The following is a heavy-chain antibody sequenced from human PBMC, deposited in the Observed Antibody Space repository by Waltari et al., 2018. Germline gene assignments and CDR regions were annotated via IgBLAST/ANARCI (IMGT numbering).Heavy chain of an antibody. J-gene: IGHJ4*02. CDR2: VFYTGRT. Sequence: QVQLQESGPGLVKPSETLSLTCTVSGGSIGNYYWNWIRQPPGKGLEWIGYVFYTGRTNYHPSLNSRVTISVDTSKNQFSLKLSSVTAADTAVYYCARVAVADTFDYWGQGTLVTVSS. V-gene: IGHV4-59*01. D-gene: IGHD6-19*01. CDR3: ARVAVADTFDY. CDR1: GGSIGNYY.